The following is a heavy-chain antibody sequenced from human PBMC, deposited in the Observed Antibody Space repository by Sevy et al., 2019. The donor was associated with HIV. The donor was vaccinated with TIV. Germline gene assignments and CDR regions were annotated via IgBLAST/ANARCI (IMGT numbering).Heavy chain of an antibody. CDR2: ISYDGSNK. Sequence: GGSLRLSCAASRFTFSSYGMHWVRQAPGKGLEWVAVISYDGSNKYYSDSVKGRFTISRDNSKNTLYLQMTSLRAEDTAVYYCARDQGYCSSTSCSNYYYGMDVWGQGTTVTVSS. D-gene: IGHD2-2*01. CDR1: RFTFSSYG. V-gene: IGHV3-33*01. CDR3: ARDQGYCSSTSCSNYYYGMDV. J-gene: IGHJ6*02.